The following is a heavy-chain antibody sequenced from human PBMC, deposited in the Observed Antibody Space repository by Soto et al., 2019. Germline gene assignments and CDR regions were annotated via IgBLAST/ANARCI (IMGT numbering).Heavy chain of an antibody. J-gene: IGHJ6*02. CDR3: ARGDREDIAVVVGVRPGEYGVDV. Sequence: QVQLVESGGGVVQPGRSLRLSCAATGFTFRSYAMHWVRQAPGKWLECVAVISYDGSNQFYRDYLKGRFPISRDNSKNTLYLQINSLRYEDTAVYYCARGDREDIAVVVGVRPGEYGVDVWGQGTTVTVSS. V-gene: IGHV3-30-3*01. CDR1: GFTFRSYA. CDR2: ISYDGSNQ. D-gene: IGHD2-15*01.